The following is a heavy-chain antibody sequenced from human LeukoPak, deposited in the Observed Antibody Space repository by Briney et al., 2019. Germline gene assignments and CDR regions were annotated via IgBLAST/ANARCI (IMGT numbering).Heavy chain of an antibody. CDR2: IHSDGSTT. Sequence: GGSLRLSCAASGFTFSRNWMHWVRQAPGKGLVWVSRIHSDGSTTSYADYVKGRFTISRDNAKNTLYLQMNSLRVEDTAVYYCARDRGSTEFDYWGQGTLVTVPS. V-gene: IGHV3-74*01. CDR1: GFTFSRNW. J-gene: IGHJ4*02. CDR3: ARDRGSTEFDY. D-gene: IGHD1-26*01.